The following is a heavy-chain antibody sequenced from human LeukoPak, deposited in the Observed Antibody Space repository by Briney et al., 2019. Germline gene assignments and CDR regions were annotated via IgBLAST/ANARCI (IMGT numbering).Heavy chain of an antibody. CDR2: INSSGGSI. J-gene: IGHJ4*02. Sequence: GGSLRLSCAASGFTFSRFAMSWVHQAPGKGLEWVSGINSSGGSIYYADSVKGRFTISRDNAKNSLYLQMNSLRAVDTAVYYCAHGSSWYSLFDYWGQGTLVTVSS. V-gene: IGHV3-23*01. CDR1: GFTFSRFA. D-gene: IGHD6-13*01. CDR3: AHGSSWYSLFDY.